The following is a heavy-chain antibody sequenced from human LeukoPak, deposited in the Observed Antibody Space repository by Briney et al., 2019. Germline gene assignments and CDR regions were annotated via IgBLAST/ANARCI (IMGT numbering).Heavy chain of an antibody. J-gene: IGHJ5*02. CDR3: ATMKWELLGSWFDP. D-gene: IGHD1-26*01. CDR2: FDPEDGET. V-gene: IGHV1-24*01. Sequence: GASVKVSRKVSGYTLTELSMHWVRQAPGKGLEWMGGFDPEDGETIYAQKFQGRVTMTEDTSTDTAYMELSSLRSEDTAVYYCATMKWELLGSWFDPWGQGTLVTVSS. CDR1: GYTLTELS.